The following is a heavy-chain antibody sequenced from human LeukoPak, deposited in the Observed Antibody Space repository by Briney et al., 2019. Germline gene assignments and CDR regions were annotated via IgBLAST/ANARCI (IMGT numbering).Heavy chain of an antibody. CDR3: ALTTVSEGFDY. J-gene: IGHJ4*02. CDR2: ISSSSTYI. D-gene: IGHD4-17*01. V-gene: IGHV3-21*01. Sequence: SGGSLRLSCAASGFTFSTYSMNWVRQAPGKGLEWVSSISSSSTYIYYADSVKGRFSISRDNAKNSLYLQMNSLRAEDTAVYYCALTTVSEGFDYWGQGTLVTVSS. CDR1: GFTFSTYS.